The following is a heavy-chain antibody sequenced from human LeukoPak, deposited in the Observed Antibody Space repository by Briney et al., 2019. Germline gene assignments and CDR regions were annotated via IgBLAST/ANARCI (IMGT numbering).Heavy chain of an antibody. Sequence: GGSLRLSCAASGFTFSSYAMSWVRQAPGKGLEWVSAISGSGGSTYYADSVKGRFTISRDNSKNTLYLQMNSLRAEDTAVYYCAKSSYDFWSGYYSLGGGDAFDIWGQGTMVTVSS. D-gene: IGHD3-3*01. CDR2: ISGSGGST. V-gene: IGHV3-23*01. CDR3: AKSSYDFWSGYYSLGGGDAFDI. CDR1: GFTFSSYA. J-gene: IGHJ3*02.